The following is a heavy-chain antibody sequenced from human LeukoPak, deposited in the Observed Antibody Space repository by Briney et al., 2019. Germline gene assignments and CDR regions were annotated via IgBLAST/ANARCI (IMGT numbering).Heavy chain of an antibody. CDR2: ISPSNGDT. CDR3: ARDSGWERRHLCFYE. D-gene: IGHD1-1*01. V-gene: IGHV1-18*04. CDR1: GYTFGSCS. Sequence: ASVKVSCNASGYTFGSCSISWGRRAPGQGLEWMGWISPSNGDTSYAQKVQDRVTMPTDTSTTTFYMELRSLTSDDTATYYCARDSGWERRHLCFYEWGQGTLVAVAS. J-gene: IGHJ4*02.